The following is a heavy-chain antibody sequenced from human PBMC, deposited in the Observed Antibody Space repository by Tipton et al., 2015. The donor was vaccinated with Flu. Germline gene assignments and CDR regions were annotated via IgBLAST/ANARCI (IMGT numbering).Heavy chain of an antibody. D-gene: IGHD6-13*01. CDR3: ARSKVAAGTESFDY. J-gene: IGHJ4*02. Sequence: LRLSCAVYGGSFSGYYWSWIRQPPGKGLEWIGEINHSGSTNYNPSLKSRVTISVDTSKNQFSLKLSSVTAAYTAVYYCARSKVAAGTESFDYWGQGTLVTVSS. V-gene: IGHV4-34*01. CDR1: GGSFSGYY. CDR2: INHSGST.